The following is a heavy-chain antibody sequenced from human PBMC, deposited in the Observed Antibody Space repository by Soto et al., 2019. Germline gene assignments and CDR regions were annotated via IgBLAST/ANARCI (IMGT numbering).Heavy chain of an antibody. CDR2: SHQSGNT. V-gene: IGHV4-4*02. CDR3: ATRDTGRVY. J-gene: IGHJ4*02. CDR1: GVSIDSHDW. D-gene: IGHD5-18*01. Sequence: QVQLQESGPGLVKPSGTLSLTCAVSGVSIDSHDWWTWVRQPPGKGLEWIGESHQSGNTNYNSSLESRLTISLDKSRNHFSLQLDSVSVADTAVYYCATRDTGRVYWGQGTLVTVSS.